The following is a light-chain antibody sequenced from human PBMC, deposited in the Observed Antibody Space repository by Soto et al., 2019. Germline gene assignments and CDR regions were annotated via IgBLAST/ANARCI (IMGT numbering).Light chain of an antibody. CDR2: DAS. J-gene: IGKJ1*01. V-gene: IGKV3-15*01. CDR1: QSVSSK. Sequence: EIAMTQSPATLSVSPGERSTLSCRASQSVSSKLAWYQQKPGQAPRLXXYDASTRATGIPARFSGSGSGTEFTLTISSLQPEDFANYYCQQLNSYPSITFGQGTKVDIK. CDR3: QQLNSYPSIT.